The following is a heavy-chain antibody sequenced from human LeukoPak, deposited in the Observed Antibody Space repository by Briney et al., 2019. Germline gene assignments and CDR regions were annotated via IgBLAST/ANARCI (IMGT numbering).Heavy chain of an antibody. CDR3: TGGTTVTRLDY. CDR2: IRSKAGNYAT. D-gene: IGHD4-17*01. CDR1: RFTFSDSA. J-gene: IGHJ4*02. V-gene: IGHV3-73*01. Sequence: GGSLKLSCAAPRFTFSDSAMHWVRQASGKGLEWVGRIRSKAGNYATEYTASVKGRFTISRDDSKKTAYLQMNSLKTEDTAVYYCTGGTTVTRLDYWVQGTLVTVSS.